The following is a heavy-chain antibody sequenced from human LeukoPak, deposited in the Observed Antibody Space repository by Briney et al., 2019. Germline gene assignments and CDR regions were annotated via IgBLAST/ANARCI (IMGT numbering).Heavy chain of an antibody. V-gene: IGHV4-61*02. CDR3: ARGEDIVLMVYAIGAFDI. CDR2: IYTSGST. Sequence: SETLSPTCTVSGGSISSGSYYWSWIRQPAGKGLEWIGRIYTSGSTNYNPSLKSRVTISVDTSKNQFSLKLSSVTAADTAVYYCARGEDIVLMVYAIGAFDIWGQGTMVTVSS. D-gene: IGHD2-8*01. CDR1: GGSISSGSYY. J-gene: IGHJ3*02.